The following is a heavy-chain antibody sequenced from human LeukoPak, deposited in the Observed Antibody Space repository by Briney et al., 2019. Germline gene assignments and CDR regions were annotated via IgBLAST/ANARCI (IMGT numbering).Heavy chain of an antibody. CDR2: INPSGGST. D-gene: IGHD2-15*01. CDR1: GYTFTGYY. V-gene: IGHV1-46*01. CDR3: ARDHCSGGSCYSVGYAFDI. J-gene: IGHJ3*02. Sequence: ASVKVSCKASGYTFTGYYMHWVRQAPGQGLEWMGIINPSGGSTSYAQKFQGRVTMTRDTSTSTVYMELSSLRSEDTAVYYCARDHCSGGSCYSVGYAFDIWGQGTMVTVSS.